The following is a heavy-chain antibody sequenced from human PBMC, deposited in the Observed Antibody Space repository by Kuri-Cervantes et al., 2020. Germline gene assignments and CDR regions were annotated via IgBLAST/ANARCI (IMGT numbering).Heavy chain of an antibody. Sequence: ASVKVSCKASGYTFTGYYMHWVRQAPGQGLEWMGWINPNSGGTNYAQKFQGRVTMTRDTSISTAYMELSRLRSDDTAVYYCARAPYCGGYCYNYFDYWGQGTLVTVSS. CDR3: ARAPYCGGYCYNYFDY. V-gene: IGHV1-2*02. CDR1: GYTFTGYY. D-gene: IGHD2-21*02. J-gene: IGHJ4*02. CDR2: INPNSGGT.